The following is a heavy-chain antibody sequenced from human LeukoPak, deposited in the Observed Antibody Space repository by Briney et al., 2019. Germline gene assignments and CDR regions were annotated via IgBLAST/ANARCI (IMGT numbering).Heavy chain of an antibody. Sequence: GGSLRLSCAASGFTFSNAWMSWVRQAPGKGLEWVGRIKSKTDGGTTDYAAPAKGRFTISRDDSKNTLYLQMNSLKTEDTAVYYCTTVGSSGNYYDSSGPIKPFDYWGQGTLVTVSS. CDR3: TTVGSSGNYYDSSGPIKPFDY. CDR1: GFTFSNAW. D-gene: IGHD3-22*01. J-gene: IGHJ4*02. V-gene: IGHV3-15*01. CDR2: IKSKTDGGTT.